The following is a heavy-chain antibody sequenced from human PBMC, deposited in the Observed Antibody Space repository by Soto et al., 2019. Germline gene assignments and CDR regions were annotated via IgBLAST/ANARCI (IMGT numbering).Heavy chain of an antibody. V-gene: IGHV3-48*03. CDR2: VSSSGITK. CDR3: ANTGGST. Sequence: LRLSCAASGFRFSSYEMNWVRQAPGKGLEWVSYVSSSGITKYYADSVKGRFTISRDNAQKSLYLQIHSLRAEDTAIYYCANTGGSTWGQGTLVTVSS. CDR1: GFRFSSYE. D-gene: IGHD6-13*01. J-gene: IGHJ5*02.